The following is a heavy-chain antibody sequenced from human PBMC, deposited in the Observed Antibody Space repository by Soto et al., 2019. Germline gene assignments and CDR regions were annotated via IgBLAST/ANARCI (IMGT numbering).Heavy chain of an antibody. CDR3: AREEGGGNDY. CDR1: GGTFSSYA. Sequence: QVQLVQSGAEVKKPGSSVKVSCKASGGTFSSYAISWVRQAPGQGLEWMGGIIPIFGTANYAQKFQGRVTITADESTGTAYRGLSSLRSEGTAVYSCAREEGGGNDYWGQGTLVTVSS. V-gene: IGHV1-69*01. J-gene: IGHJ4*02. D-gene: IGHD3-16*01. CDR2: IIPIFGTA.